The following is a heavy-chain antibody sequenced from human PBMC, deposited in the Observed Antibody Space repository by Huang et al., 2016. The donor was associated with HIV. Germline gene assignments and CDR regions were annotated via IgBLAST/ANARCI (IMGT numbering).Heavy chain of an antibody. Sequence: QVQLVESGGGVVQPGRSLRLSCSASGFPFSSHAMHWVRQAPGKGLEWVAVISNDGSNKYYADSVKGRFTFSRDNSKNTLYLQMNSLRAEDTAVFYCARAKDSWDAYDIWGQGTMVTVSS. V-gene: IGHV3-30-3*01. J-gene: IGHJ3*02. CDR3: ARAKDSWDAYDI. CDR1: GFPFSSHA. CDR2: ISNDGSNK.